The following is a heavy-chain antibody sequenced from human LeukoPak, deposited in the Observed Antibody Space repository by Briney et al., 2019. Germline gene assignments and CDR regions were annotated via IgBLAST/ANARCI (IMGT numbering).Heavy chain of an antibody. Sequence: GASVKVSCKASGYTITSYDINWVRQATGQGLEWMGWMNPNSGNTGYAQKFQGRVTMTRNTSISTAYMELSSLRSEDTAVYYCARFVNRSYYYYYMDVWGKGTTVTVSS. J-gene: IGHJ6*03. CDR3: ARFVNRSYYYYYMDV. CDR1: GYTITSYD. CDR2: MNPNSGNT. D-gene: IGHD6-6*01. V-gene: IGHV1-8*01.